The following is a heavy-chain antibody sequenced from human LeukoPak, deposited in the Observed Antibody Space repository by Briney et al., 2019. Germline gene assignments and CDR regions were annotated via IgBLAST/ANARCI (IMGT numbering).Heavy chain of an antibody. Sequence: GRSLRLSCAASGFTFSNYGTHWVRQGPGKGLEWVAVIGYDGSNQYYADSVKGRFTISRDNSRNTVYLQMNSLRAEDTAMYYCAKEFSSGYSDYWGQGTLVTVSS. CDR2: IGYDGSNQ. J-gene: IGHJ4*02. V-gene: IGHV3-30*18. CDR3: AKEFSSGYSDY. D-gene: IGHD6-19*01. CDR1: GFTFSNYG.